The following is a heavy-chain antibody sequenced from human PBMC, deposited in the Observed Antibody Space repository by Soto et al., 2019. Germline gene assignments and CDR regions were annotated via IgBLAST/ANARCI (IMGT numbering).Heavy chain of an antibody. CDR3: GKGRAVTLVRISLAK. CDR2: VGGSGDGT. CDR1: GFTFSTYT. D-gene: IGHD6-19*01. V-gene: IGHV3-23*01. J-gene: IGHJ4*02. Sequence: GGSLRLSCAASGFTFSTYTMTWLRQAPGKGLEWVSSVGGSGDGTYYADSVKGRFTISRDNSKNTLYLHMNRLRADDTAIYYYGKGRAVTLVRISLAKWRQGTLGTISS.